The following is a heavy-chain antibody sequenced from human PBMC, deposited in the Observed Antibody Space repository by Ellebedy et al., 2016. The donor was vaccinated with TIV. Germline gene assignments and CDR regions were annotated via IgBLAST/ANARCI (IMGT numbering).Heavy chain of an antibody. J-gene: IGHJ2*01. V-gene: IGHV7-4-1*02. D-gene: IGHD6-13*01. CDR3: ARAAAAGFCWYFDL. CDR2: INTNTGNP. Sequence: AASVKVSCKASGYSFINYAMNWVRQATGQGLVWMGWINTNTGNPTYAQGFTGRFVFSLDTSVSTAYLHISSLKAEDTAIYYCARAAAAGFCWYFDLWGRGTLVTVSS. CDR1: GYSFINYA.